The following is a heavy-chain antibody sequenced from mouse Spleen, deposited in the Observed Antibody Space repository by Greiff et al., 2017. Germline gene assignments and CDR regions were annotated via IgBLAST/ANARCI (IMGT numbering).Heavy chain of an antibody. CDR2: IDPANGNT. V-gene: IGHV14-3*01. CDR1: GFNIKNTY. CDR3: ASIYYGNYERAY. J-gene: IGHJ3*01. Sequence: VQLKESVAELVRPGASVKLSCTASGFNIKNTYMHWVKQRPEQGLEWIGRIDPANGNTKYAPKFQGKATIPADTSSNTAYLQLSSLTSEDTAIYYCASIYYGNYERAYWGQGTLVTVSA. D-gene: IGHD2-1*01.